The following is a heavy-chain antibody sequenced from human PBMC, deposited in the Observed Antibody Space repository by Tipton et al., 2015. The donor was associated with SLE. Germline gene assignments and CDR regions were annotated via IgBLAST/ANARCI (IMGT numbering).Heavy chain of an antibody. J-gene: IGHJ2*01. V-gene: IGHV4-31*03. D-gene: IGHD3-16*01. Sequence: TLSLTCTVSGGSISSGGYYWSWIRQHPGKGLEWIGYIYYSGSTYYNPSLKSRVTISIDTSKNQFSQKLSSVTAADTAVYYCARKRLPDLDFDLWGRGSLVTVSS. CDR1: GGSISSGGYY. CDR2: IYYSGST. CDR3: ARKRLPDLDFDL.